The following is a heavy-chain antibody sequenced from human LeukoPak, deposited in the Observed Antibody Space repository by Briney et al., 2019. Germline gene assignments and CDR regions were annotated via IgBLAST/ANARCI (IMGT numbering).Heavy chain of an antibody. CDR2: IHYSGST. CDR1: GDSISSYY. D-gene: IGHD3-16*02. Sequence: ASETLSLTCTVSGDSISSYYWSWIRQPPGKGLEWIKTIHYSGSTYDNPSLKSRFNMSVDTSKNQFFLKLSSVTAADTAVYYCARLGGYHDPPDYWGQGTLVTVSS. CDR3: ARLGGYHDPPDY. J-gene: IGHJ4*02. V-gene: IGHV4-59*04.